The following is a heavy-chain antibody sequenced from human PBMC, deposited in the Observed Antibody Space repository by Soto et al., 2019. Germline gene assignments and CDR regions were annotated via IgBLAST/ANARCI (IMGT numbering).Heavy chain of an antibody. CDR3: ARGNSGWEGSGLANWFDP. Sequence: ESVGGVVQPGRSLRLSCAASGFTFSSYAMHWVRQAPGKGLEWVAVISYDGSNKYYADSVKGRFTISRDNSKNTLYLQMNSLRAEDTAVYYCARGNSGWEGSGLANWFDPWGQGTLVTVSS. V-gene: IGHV3-30-3*01. CDR2: ISYDGSNK. D-gene: IGHD3-10*01. CDR1: GFTFSSYA. J-gene: IGHJ5*02.